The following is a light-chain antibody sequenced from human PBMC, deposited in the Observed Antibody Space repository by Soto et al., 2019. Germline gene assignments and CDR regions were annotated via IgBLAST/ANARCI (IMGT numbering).Light chain of an antibody. CDR3: QQSYSAPPT. CDR2: AAS. J-gene: IGKJ4*01. CDR1: QSISRY. Sequence: DIQMTQSPSSLSASVGDRVTITCRASQSISRYLNWYRQIPGKAPNLLIYAASTLQSGVPSRFSGSGSGTDFTLTINSLQPEDFATYYCQQSYSAPPTFGGGTKVEIK. V-gene: IGKV1-39*01.